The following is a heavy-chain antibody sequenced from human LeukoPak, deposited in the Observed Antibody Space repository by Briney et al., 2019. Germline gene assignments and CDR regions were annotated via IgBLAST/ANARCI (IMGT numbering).Heavy chain of an antibody. J-gene: IGHJ3*02. CDR1: GFTFNNYG. CDR3: ARGYSRAAFDI. CDR2: ISSTGGTI. V-gene: IGHV3-48*01. Sequence: GGSLRLSCAASGFTFNNYGMSWVRQAPAKGLEWVSFISSTGGTIYYADAVKGRFTVSRDNAKNSLLLQMNSLRAEDTALYYCARGYSRAAFDIWGQGTMVTVSS. D-gene: IGHD2-15*01.